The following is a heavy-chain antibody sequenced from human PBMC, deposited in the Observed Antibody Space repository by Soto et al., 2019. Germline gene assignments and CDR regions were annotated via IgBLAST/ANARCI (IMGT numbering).Heavy chain of an antibody. J-gene: IGHJ6*02. D-gene: IGHD1-26*01. Sequence: SETLSLTCTVSGGSISSGGYYWSWIRQHPGKGLEWIGYIYYSGSTYYNPSLKSRVTISVDTSKNQFSLKLSSVTAADTAVYYGAKALEVQAAIPAYYKVREVWGQGPRSPSP. V-gene: IGHV4-31*03. CDR1: GGSISSGGYY. CDR2: IYYSGST. CDR3: AKALEVQAAIPAYYKVREV.